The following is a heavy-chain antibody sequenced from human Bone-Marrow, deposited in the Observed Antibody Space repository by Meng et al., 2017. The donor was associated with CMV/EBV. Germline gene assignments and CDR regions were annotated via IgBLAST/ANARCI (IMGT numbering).Heavy chain of an antibody. CDR1: GYTFTGYY. CDR3: ARDVRSSSGTHRYYYYGMDV. J-gene: IGHJ6*02. CDR2: INPNSGGT. D-gene: IGHD6-13*01. V-gene: IGHV1-2*02. Sequence: ASVKVSCKASGYTFTGYYMHWVRQAPGQGLEWMGWINPNSGGTNYAQKFQGRVTMTRDTSISTAYMELSRLRSDDTAVYYCARDVRSSSGTHRYYYYGMDVWGQGTTVTVSS.